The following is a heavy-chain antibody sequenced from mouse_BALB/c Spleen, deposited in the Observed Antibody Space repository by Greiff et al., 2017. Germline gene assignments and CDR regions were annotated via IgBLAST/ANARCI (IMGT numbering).Heavy chain of an antibody. CDR3: ARHGSLYYYGSSYGAMDY. CDR2: FYPGSGSI. J-gene: IGHJ4*01. V-gene: IGHV1-62-2*01. Sequence: VQLQQSGAELEKPGASVKLSCKASGYTFTEYTIHWVKQRSGQGLEWIGWFYPGSGSIKYNEKFKDKATLTADKSSSTVYMELSRLTSEDSAVYFCARHGSLYYYGSSYGAMDYWGQGTSVTVSS. CDR1: GYTFTEYT. D-gene: IGHD1-1*01.